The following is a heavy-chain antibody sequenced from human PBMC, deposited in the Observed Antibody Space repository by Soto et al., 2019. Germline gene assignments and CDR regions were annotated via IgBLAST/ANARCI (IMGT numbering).Heavy chain of an antibody. Sequence: EVQLVESGGGLVQPGRSLRLSCAASGFTFDDYAMHWVRRAPGKGLEWVSGISWNSGSIGYADSVKGRFTISRDNAKNSLYLQMNSLRAEDTALYYCAKDGGPPDAFDIWGQGTMVTVSS. CDR2: ISWNSGSI. CDR1: GFTFDDYA. J-gene: IGHJ3*02. D-gene: IGHD3-16*01. V-gene: IGHV3-9*01. CDR3: AKDGGPPDAFDI.